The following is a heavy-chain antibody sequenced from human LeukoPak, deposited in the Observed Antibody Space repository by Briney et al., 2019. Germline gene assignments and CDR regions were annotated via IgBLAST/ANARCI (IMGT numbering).Heavy chain of an antibody. J-gene: IGHJ4*02. CDR2: ISGGST. D-gene: IGHD1-26*01. CDR1: GFTFSSYA. Sequence: GGSLRLSCAASGFTFSSYAMSWVRQAPGKGLEWVSVISGGSTYYADSVKGRFTISRDNSKNTLYLQMNSLRAEDTAVYYCARVPGLLIGRGYYFDYWGQGTLVTVSS. V-gene: IGHV3-23*01. CDR3: ARVPGLLIGRGYYFDY.